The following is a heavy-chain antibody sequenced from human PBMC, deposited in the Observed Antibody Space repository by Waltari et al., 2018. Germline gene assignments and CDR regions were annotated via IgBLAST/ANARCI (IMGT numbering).Heavy chain of an antibody. CDR2: INPGGSST. J-gene: IGHJ4*02. D-gene: IGHD1-26*01. Sequence: EVHLVESGGGLVQPGGSLRLSCAVSGFTFSNCWMSWVRQAPGKGLVWVSRINPGGSSTTDAGSVEGRFTISRDNAKNTLYVHMNSLRAEDTAVYYCQGGLDYWGQGTLVTVSS. CDR1: GFTFSNCW. CDR3: QGGLDY. V-gene: IGHV3-74*01.